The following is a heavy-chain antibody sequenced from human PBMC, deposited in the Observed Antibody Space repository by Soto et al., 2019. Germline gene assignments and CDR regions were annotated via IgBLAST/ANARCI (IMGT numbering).Heavy chain of an antibody. D-gene: IGHD4-4*01. V-gene: IGHV3-21*01. Sequence: GGSLRLSCAASGFTFSSYSMNWVRQAPGKGLEWVSSISSSSSYIYYADSVKGRFTISRDNAKNSLYLQMNSLRAEDTAVYYCARDDSYSNYEAYYYGMDVWGQGTTVTVSS. CDR3: ARDDSYSNYEAYYYGMDV. CDR2: ISSSSSYI. CDR1: GFTFSSYS. J-gene: IGHJ6*02.